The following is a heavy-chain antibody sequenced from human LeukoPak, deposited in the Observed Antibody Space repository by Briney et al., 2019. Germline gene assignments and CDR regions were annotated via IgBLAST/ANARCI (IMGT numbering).Heavy chain of an antibody. J-gene: IGHJ4*02. V-gene: IGHV3-23*01. D-gene: IGHD3-3*01. CDR1: GFTFSSYA. CDR3: AKVGDYDFWTPNFDY. CDR2: ISGSGGST. Sequence: GGSLRLSCTASGFTFSSYAMSWVRQAPGKGLEWVSAISGSGGSTYYADSVKGRFTISRDSSKNTLYLQMNSLRAEDTAVYYCAKVGDYDFWTPNFDYWGQGTLVTVSS.